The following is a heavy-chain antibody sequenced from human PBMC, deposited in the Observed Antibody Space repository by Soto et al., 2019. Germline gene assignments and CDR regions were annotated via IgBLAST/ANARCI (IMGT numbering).Heavy chain of an antibody. J-gene: IGHJ2*01. V-gene: IGHV1-69*12. CDR1: GGTFSSYT. CDR3: ARGNHRWLQLWYFDL. CDR2: IILIFGTA. D-gene: IGHD5-12*01. Sequence: QVQLVQSGAEVKKPGPSVTVSCKAAGGTFSSYTISWVRQAPGQGLEWMGGIILIFGTANYAQKFQGRVTITANASTSTAYMEFSTLRSEETAVYYCARGNHRWLQLWYFDLWGRGTLVTVSS.